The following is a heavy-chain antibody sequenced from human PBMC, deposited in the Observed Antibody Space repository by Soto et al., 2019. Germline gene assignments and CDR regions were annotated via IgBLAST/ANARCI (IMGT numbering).Heavy chain of an antibody. V-gene: IGHV3-30-3*01. CDR3: ARDKRDLRFLEWSYYFDY. CDR2: ISYDGSNK. CDR1: GFTFSNYA. J-gene: IGHJ4*02. Sequence: QVQLVESGGGVVQPGRSLRLSCAPSGFTFSNYAMHWVRQAPGKGLEWVAFISYDGSNKYYADSVKGRFTISRDNSKNTLYLQMNSLRAEDTAVYYCARDKRDLRFLEWSYYFDYLGPGTLATVSS. D-gene: IGHD3-3*01.